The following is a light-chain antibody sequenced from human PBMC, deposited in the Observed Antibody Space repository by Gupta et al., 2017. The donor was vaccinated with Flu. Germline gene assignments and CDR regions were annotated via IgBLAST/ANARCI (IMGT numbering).Light chain of an antibody. V-gene: IGLV2-14*01. J-gene: IGLJ1*01. Sequence: QSALTQPAAVSGSPGPSITISCTGTSSDVGGFNYVSWYQQHPGKAPKFMIYEVSNRPSGVSNRFSGSKSGNTASLTISGLQAEDEADYYCSSYTSSSTYVFGTGTKVTVL. CDR1: SSDVGGFNY. CDR3: SSYTSSSTYV. CDR2: EVS.